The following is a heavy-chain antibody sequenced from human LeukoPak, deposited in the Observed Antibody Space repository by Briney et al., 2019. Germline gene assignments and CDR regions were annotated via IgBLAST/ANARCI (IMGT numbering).Heavy chain of an antibody. J-gene: IGHJ4*02. Sequence: ASVKVSCKASGYTFTSYDINWVRQATGQGLEWMGWMNPNSGNTGYAQKFQGRVTMTRNTSISTAYMELSSLRSEDTAVYYCAREVSPPRGYSYGRYFDYWGQGTLVTVSS. CDR3: AREVSPPRGYSYGRYFDY. CDR1: GYTFTSYD. D-gene: IGHD5-18*01. V-gene: IGHV1-8*01. CDR2: MNPNSGNT.